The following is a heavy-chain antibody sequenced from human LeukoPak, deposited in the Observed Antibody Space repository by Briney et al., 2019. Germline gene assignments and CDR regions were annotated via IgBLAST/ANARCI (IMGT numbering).Heavy chain of an antibody. D-gene: IGHD1-1*01. J-gene: IGHJ3*02. CDR2: ISLDGRNT. CDR3: AKDSFSFNEIYDAFDI. Sequence: GSLRLSCEASGFMFRNYAIHWVRQAPGTGLEWVALISLDGRNTYYADSVKGRFTISRDNSRNTVFLQMNSLRAEDTAIYYCAKDSFSFNEIYDAFDIWGQRTMVTVSS. CDR1: GFMFRNYA. V-gene: IGHV3-30*04.